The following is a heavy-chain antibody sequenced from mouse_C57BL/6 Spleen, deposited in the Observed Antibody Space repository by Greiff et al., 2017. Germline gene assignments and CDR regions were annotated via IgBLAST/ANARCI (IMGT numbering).Heavy chain of an antibody. CDR3: AYYGSCSFYFDY. V-gene: IGHV1-59*01. CDR1: GYTFTSYW. J-gene: IGHJ2*01. D-gene: IGHD1-1*01. CDR2: IDPSDSYT. Sequence: QVQLQQPGAELVRPGTSVKLSCKASGYTFTSYWMHWVKQRPGQGLEWIGVIDPSDSYTNYNQKFKGKATLTVDTSSSTAYMQLSSLTSEGSAVYYCAYYGSCSFYFDYWGQGTTLTVSS.